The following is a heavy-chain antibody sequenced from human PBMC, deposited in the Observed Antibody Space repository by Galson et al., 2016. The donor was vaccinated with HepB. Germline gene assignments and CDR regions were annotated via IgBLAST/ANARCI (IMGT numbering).Heavy chain of an antibody. D-gene: IGHD6-13*01. V-gene: IGHV3-21*01. CDR1: GFTFSSYS. Sequence: SLRLSCAASGFTFSSYSMNWVRQAPGKGLEWVSSISSSSNYIYYADSVKGRFTISRDNAKNSLYLQMSSLRAEEPAVYFWAREDSTIAAASFDYWGQGTLVTVSS. J-gene: IGHJ4*02. CDR3: AREDSTIAAASFDY. CDR2: ISSSSNYI.